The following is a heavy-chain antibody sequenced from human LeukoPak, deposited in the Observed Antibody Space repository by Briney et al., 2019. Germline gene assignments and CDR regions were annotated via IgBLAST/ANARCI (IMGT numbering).Heavy chain of an antibody. V-gene: IGHV4-39*01. Sequence: PGGSLRLSCAASGFTFSSYWMHWVRQAPGKGLEWIGIIYHSGSTYYNPSLGSRVTITVDTSKNQFSLEVISVTAADTAVYYCARLFIAVTGPSYWGQGTLLTVSS. CDR2: IYHSGST. CDR1: GFTFSSYW. D-gene: IGHD6-19*01. CDR3: ARLFIAVTGPSY. J-gene: IGHJ4*02.